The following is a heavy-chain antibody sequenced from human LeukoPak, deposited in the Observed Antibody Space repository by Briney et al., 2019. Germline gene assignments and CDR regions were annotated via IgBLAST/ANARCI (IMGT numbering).Heavy chain of an antibody. Sequence: SETLSLTCAVSGGSISSGGYSWSWIRQPPGKGLEWIGYIYHSGSTYYNPSLKSRATISVDRSKNQFSLKLSSVTAADTAVYYCARGYDILTGYFDYWGQGTLVTVSS. D-gene: IGHD3-9*01. V-gene: IGHV4-30-2*01. CDR2: IYHSGST. CDR1: GGSISSGGYS. J-gene: IGHJ4*02. CDR3: ARGYDILTGYFDY.